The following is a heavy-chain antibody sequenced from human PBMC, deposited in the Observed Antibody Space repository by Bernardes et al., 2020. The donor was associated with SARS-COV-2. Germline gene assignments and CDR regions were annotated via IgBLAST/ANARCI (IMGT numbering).Heavy chain of an antibody. D-gene: IGHD3-3*01. V-gene: IGHV3-43*02. Sequence: GSLSLSCAASGFTCDDYARHSVRQAPGKGLEWVSLISGDGGSTYYADSVKGRFTIARDNSKNSLYLQMNSLRTEDTALYYCAKGTKKTYYEFWSGYYSDFYDYWGQGTLVNVSS. J-gene: IGHJ4*02. CDR1: GFTCDDYA. CDR3: AKGTKKTYYEFWSGYYSDFYDY. CDR2: ISGDGGST.